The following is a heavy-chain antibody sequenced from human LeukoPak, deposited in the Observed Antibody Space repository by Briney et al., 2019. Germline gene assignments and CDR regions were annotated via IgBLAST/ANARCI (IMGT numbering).Heavy chain of an antibody. J-gene: IGHJ3*02. CDR1: GFTVSSNY. CDR2: IHKNAIT. D-gene: IGHD3-10*01. CDR3: ARAPGITMGSDAFDI. V-gene: IGHV3-53*01. Sequence: PGGSLRLSCAASGFTVSSNYMTWVRQAPGKGLEWVSVIHKNAITYYADTVKGRFTISRDNSKNMLYLQMNSLRVEDTAVYYCARAPGITMGSDAFDIWGQGTMVTVSS.